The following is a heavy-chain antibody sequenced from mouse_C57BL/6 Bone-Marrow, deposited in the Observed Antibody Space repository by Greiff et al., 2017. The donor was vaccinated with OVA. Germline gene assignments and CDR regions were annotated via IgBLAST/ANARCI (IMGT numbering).Heavy chain of an antibody. CDR2: IYWNDDK. CDR3: VHSHYYAMDY. J-gene: IGHJ4*01. Sequence: QVTLKVSGPGILQSSQTLSLTCSFSGFSLSTSGMGVSWIRQPSGKGLEWLAHIYWNDDKRYNPSLKSRLTISNDTSRNQVFLTITSVDTADTATYYCVHSHYYAMDYWGQGTSVTVSS. CDR1: GFSLSTSGMG. V-gene: IGHV8-12*01.